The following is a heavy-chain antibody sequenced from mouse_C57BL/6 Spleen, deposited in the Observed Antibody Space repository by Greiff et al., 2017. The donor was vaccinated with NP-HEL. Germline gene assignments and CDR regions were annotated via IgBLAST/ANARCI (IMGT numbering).Heavy chain of an antibody. J-gene: IGHJ1*03. V-gene: IGHV1-80*01. Sequence: QVQLKQSGAELVKPGASVKISCKASGYAFSSYWMNWVKQRPGKGLEWIGQIYPGDGDTNYNGKFKGKATLTADKSSSTAYMQLSSLTSEDSAVYFCARSYDYHWYFDVWGTGTTVTVSS. CDR3: ARSYDYHWYFDV. CDR2: IYPGDGDT. D-gene: IGHD2-4*01. CDR1: GYAFSSYW.